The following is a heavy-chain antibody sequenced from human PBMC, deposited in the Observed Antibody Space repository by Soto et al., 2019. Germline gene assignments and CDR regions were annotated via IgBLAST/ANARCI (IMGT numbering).Heavy chain of an antibody. D-gene: IGHD4-17*01. CDR2: ISSSGSTI. V-gene: IGHV3-11*01. J-gene: IGHJ2*01. CDR1: GFTFSDYY. Sequence: PGGSLRLSCAASGFTFSDYYMSWIRQAPGKGLEWVSYISSSGSTIYYADSVKGRFTISRDNAKNSLYLQVNSLRAEDTAVYYCAREKVSYGAKRWGWYFDLWGRGTLVTVSS. CDR3: AREKVSYGAKRWGWYFDL.